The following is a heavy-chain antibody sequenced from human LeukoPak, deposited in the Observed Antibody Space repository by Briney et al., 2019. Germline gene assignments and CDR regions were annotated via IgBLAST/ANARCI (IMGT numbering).Heavy chain of an antibody. CDR3: ARTAAAGKRRTYYFDY. CDR1: GYTFTSYG. CDR2: ISAYNGNT. V-gene: IGHV1-18*01. Sequence: GASVKVSCKASGYTFTSYGISWVRQAPGQGLEWMGWISAYNGNTNYAQKLQGRVTMTTDTSTSTAYMELRSLRSDDTAMYYCARTAAAGKRRTYYFDYWGQGTLVTVSS. J-gene: IGHJ4*02. D-gene: IGHD6-13*01.